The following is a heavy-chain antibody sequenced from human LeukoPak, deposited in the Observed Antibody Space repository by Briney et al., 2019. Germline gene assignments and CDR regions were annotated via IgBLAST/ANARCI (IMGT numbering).Heavy chain of an antibody. D-gene: IGHD6-19*01. CDR1: GFTFSSYS. V-gene: IGHV3-48*01. CDR3: ARALLAG. J-gene: IGHJ4*02. CDR2: ISSSSTI. Sequence: GGSLRLXCAASGFTFSSYSMNWVRQAPGKGLESVSYISSSSTIYYADSVKGRFTISRDNAKNSLYLQMNSLRAEDTAVYYCARALLAGWGQGTLVTVSS.